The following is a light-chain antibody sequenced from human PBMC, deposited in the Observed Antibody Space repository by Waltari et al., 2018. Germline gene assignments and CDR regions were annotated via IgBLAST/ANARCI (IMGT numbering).Light chain of an antibody. J-gene: IGLJ2*01. CDR2: STN. CDR1: SSNIGSKS. V-gene: IGLV1-44*01. CDR3: ATWDDSLNGL. Sequence: QSVLTQPPSASGTPGQRVTISCPGSSSNIGSKSVNWYQQVSGAAPKLLIYSTNKRPSGVPDRFSGSKSGTSASLAISGLQSEDEAYYYCATWDDSLNGLFGGGTKLTVL.